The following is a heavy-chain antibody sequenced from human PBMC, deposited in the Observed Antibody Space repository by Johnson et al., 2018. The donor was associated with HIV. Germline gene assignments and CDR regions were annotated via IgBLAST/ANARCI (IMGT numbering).Heavy chain of an antibody. CDR1: GFTFDDYG. Sequence: VQLVESGGGVVRPGGSLRLSCAASGFTFDDYGMNWVRQAPGKGLEWVSGINWNGGSTGYADSVKGRFTISRDNAKNSLYLQMNSLRAEDTAVDYCASGTGYSSSWHAFDMWGQGTMVTVSS. CDR3: ASGTGYSSSWHAFDM. J-gene: IGHJ3*02. V-gene: IGHV3-20*04. D-gene: IGHD6-13*01. CDR2: INWNGGST.